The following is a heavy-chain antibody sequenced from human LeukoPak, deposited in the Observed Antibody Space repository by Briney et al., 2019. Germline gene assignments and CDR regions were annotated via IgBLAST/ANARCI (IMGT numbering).Heavy chain of an antibody. Sequence: GGSLRLSCAASGFTFSSYWMHWVRQAPGKGLVWVSRINSDESSTSYADSVKGRFTISRDNAKNTLYLQMNSLRAEDTAVYYCAKDPRSRWRLWQFDSRRTRFHYYYYMDVWGKGTTVTVSS. D-gene: IGHD3-9*01. CDR3: AKDPRSRWRLWQFDSRRTRFHYYYYMDV. J-gene: IGHJ6*03. CDR1: GFTFSSYW. CDR2: INSDESST. V-gene: IGHV3-74*01.